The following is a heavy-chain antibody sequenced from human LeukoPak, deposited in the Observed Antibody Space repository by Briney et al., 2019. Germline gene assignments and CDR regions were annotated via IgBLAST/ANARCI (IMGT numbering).Heavy chain of an antibody. CDR3: ARDNPTYCGGDCYPFPFDY. CDR2: INPSGGST. J-gene: IGHJ4*02. Sequence: GASVKVSCKASGYTFTSYYMHWVRQAPGQGLEWMGIINPSGGSTSYAQKFQGRVTMTRDTSTSTVYMELSSLRSEDTAVYYCARDNPTYCGGDCYPFPFDYWGQGTLVTVSS. V-gene: IGHV1-46*01. D-gene: IGHD2-21*02. CDR1: GYTFTSYY.